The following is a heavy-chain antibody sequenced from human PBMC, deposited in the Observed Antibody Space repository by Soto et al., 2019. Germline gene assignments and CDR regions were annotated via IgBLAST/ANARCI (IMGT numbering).Heavy chain of an antibody. CDR3: ARLALTGAYYYYYMDV. CDR1: GYTFTDYG. D-gene: IGHD1-20*01. V-gene: IGHV1-18*01. CDR2: ISPYNGNT. Sequence: ASVKVSCKSSGYTFTDYGITWVRQAPGQGLEWMGWISPYNGNTNYAQNLQGRVTMTTDTSTSTAYMELRTLRSDDTAVYYCARLALTGAYYYYYMDVWGKGTTVTVSS. J-gene: IGHJ6*03.